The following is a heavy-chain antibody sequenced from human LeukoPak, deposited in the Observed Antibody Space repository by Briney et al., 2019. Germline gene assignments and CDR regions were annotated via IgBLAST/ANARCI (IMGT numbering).Heavy chain of an antibody. V-gene: IGHV3-11*03. CDR1: GFSYRGYY. J-gene: IGHJ4*02. CDR3: ARTVGRGPGGHFDY. Sequence: GGSLRLSCAASGFSYRGYYMSWIRQAPGKGLEWVAYIRDSGSYTNHADSVRGRFTISRDNAKKSLFLQMINLRAKDTAVYYCARTVGRGPGGHFDYWGQGALVTVSS. D-gene: IGHD4-23*01. CDR2: IRDSGSYT.